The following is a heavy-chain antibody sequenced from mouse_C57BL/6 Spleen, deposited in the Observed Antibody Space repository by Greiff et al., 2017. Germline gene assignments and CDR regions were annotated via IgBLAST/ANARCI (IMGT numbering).Heavy chain of an antibody. D-gene: IGHD3-2*02. V-gene: IGHV1-61*01. Sequence: QVQLQQPGAELVRPGSSVKLSCKASGYTFTSYWMDWVKQRPGQGLEWIGNIYPSDSETHYNQKFKDKATLTVDKSSSTAYMQLSSLTSEDSAVYYCARPDSSGYWFAYWGQGTLVTVSA. J-gene: IGHJ3*01. CDR1: GYTFTSYW. CDR3: ARPDSSGYWFAY. CDR2: IYPSDSET.